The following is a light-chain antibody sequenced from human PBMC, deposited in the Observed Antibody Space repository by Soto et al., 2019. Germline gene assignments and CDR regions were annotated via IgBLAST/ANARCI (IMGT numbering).Light chain of an antibody. CDR2: EVN. CDR1: SSDVGSYNL. Sequence: QSALTQPASVSGSPGQSITISCTGTSSDVGSYNLVSWYQQHPGKAPKLMIFEVNKRPSGISNRLSGSTSGNTASLTISGLQADDEADYYCCSYTRSTTVIFGGGTKLTVL. CDR3: CSYTRSTTVI. J-gene: IGLJ2*01. V-gene: IGLV2-23*02.